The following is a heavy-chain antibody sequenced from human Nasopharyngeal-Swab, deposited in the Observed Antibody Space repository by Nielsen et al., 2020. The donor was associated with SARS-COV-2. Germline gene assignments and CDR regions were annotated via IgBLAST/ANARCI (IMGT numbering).Heavy chain of an antibody. J-gene: IGHJ6*02. D-gene: IGHD3-16*01. CDR3: ARAGVACPGEHCYSYYYYGMDI. V-gene: IGHV3-13*01. CDR1: GFTFSSYD. CDR2: IGTAADT. Sequence: GGSLTLSCAASGFTFSSYDMHWVRQAPGKGMEWVSAIGTAADTYYSDSVKGRFTMSRENAKNYVYLEMNNLGAGDTAVYYCARAGVACPGEHCYSYYYYGMDIWGQGTTVTVSS.